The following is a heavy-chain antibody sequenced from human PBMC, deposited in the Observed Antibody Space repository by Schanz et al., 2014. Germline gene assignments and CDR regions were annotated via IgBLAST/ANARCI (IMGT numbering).Heavy chain of an antibody. J-gene: IGHJ4*02. CDR3: AKGQLLSYYFDY. Sequence: DVQVLESGGGLVQPGGSLRLSCAASGFTFSSFPMSWVRQAPGKGLEWVSTISGSDDKTYYADSVKGRFTISRDNSKNTLYLQMSSLRAEDTAVYYCAKGQLLSYYFDYWGQGTLVNGSS. V-gene: IGHV3-23*01. CDR2: ISGSDDKT. D-gene: IGHD2-21*01. CDR1: GFTFSSFP.